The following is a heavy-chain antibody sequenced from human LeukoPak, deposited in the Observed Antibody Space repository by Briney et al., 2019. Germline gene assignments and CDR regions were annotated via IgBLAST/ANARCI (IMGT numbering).Heavy chain of an antibody. CDR3: AKDLKVTTIPNWFDP. J-gene: IGHJ5*02. Sequence: PGGSLRLSCAASGFTFSSYAMSWVRQAPGKGLEWVSAISGSGGSTYYADPVKGRFTISRDNSKNTLYLQMNSLRAEDTAIYYCAKDLKVTTIPNWFDPWGQGTLVTVSS. D-gene: IGHD4-17*01. CDR1: GFTFSSYA. V-gene: IGHV3-23*01. CDR2: ISGSGGST.